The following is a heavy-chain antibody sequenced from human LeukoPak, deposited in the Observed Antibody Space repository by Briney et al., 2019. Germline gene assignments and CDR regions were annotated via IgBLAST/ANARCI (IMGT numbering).Heavy chain of an antibody. V-gene: IGHV3-30-3*01. D-gene: IGHD3-22*01. CDR2: ISYDGSNK. CDR1: GFTFSSYA. J-gene: IGHJ4*02. CDR3: ARDTSYYYDSSGYYPPDY. Sequence: SGGSLRLSCAASGFTFSSYAMHWVRQAPGKGLEWVAVISYDGSNKYYADSVKGRFTISRDNSKNTLYLQMNSLRAGDTAVYYCARDTSYYYDSSGYYPPDYWGQGTLVTVSS.